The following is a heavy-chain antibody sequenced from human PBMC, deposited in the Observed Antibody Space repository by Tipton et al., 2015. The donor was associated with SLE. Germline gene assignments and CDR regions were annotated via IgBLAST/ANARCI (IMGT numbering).Heavy chain of an antibody. J-gene: IGHJ3*02. CDR3: AREGIDYDFWSGYYSSGAFDI. CDR1: GFTVSSNY. Sequence: LRLSCAASGFTVSSNYMSWIRQHPGKGLEWIGYIYYSGSTYYNPSLKSRVTISVDTSKNQFSLKLSSVTAADTAVYYCAREGIDYDFWSGYYSSGAFDIWGQGTMVTVSS. CDR2: IYYSGST. D-gene: IGHD3-3*01. V-gene: IGHV4-31*02.